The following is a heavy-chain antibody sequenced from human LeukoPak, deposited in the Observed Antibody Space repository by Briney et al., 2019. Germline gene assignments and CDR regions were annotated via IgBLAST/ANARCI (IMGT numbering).Heavy chain of an antibody. CDR3: ARGPDYGDVPYYYYYMDV. Sequence: SETLSLTCTVSGDSISSSNSYWGWIRQPPGKGLEWIGSIYYSGNTYYNASLKSRVTISVDTSKNQFSLKLSSVTAADTAVYYCARGPDYGDVPYYYYYMDVWGKGTTVTVSS. V-gene: IGHV4-39*07. CDR2: IYYSGNT. D-gene: IGHD4-17*01. J-gene: IGHJ6*03. CDR1: GDSISSSNSY.